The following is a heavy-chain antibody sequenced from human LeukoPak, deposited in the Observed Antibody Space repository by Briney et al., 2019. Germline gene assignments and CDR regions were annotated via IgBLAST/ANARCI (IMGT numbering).Heavy chain of an antibody. J-gene: IGHJ4*02. CDR3: AKDRSRAGAGMGFE. CDR2: ISWDSGSI. CDR1: GFTFDDYA. V-gene: IGHV3-9*03. D-gene: IGHD6-19*01. Sequence: GGSLRLSCAASGFTFDDYAMHWVRQAPGKGLEWVSGISWDSGSIGYADSVKGRFTISRDNAKNSLYLQMNSLRAEDMALYYCAKDRSRAGAGMGFEWGQGTLVTVSS.